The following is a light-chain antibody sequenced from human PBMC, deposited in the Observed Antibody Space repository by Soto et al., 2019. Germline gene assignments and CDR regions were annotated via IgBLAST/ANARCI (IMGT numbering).Light chain of an antibody. Sequence: QSALTQPASVSGSPGQSITISCTGTSSDVGGYNDVSWYQQHPGKAPKLMIYEVSNRPSGVSNRFSGSKSGNTASLTISGLQAEDEADYYCSSSTSSSTLVIFGGGTQLTVL. CDR3: SSSTSSSTLVI. V-gene: IGLV2-14*01. CDR2: EVS. J-gene: IGLJ2*01. CDR1: SSDVGGYND.